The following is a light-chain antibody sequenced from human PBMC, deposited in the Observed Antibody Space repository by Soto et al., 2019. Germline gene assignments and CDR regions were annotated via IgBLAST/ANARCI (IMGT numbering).Light chain of an antibody. CDR3: QQRSN. Sequence: EIVLTQSPATLSLSPGERATLSCRASQSVSSYLAWYQQKPGQAPRLLIYDASNRATGIPARFSGSGSGTDFTLTISSLEPEDFAVYYCQQRSNFRQGTKLEIK. CDR1: QSVSSY. CDR2: DAS. J-gene: IGKJ2*01. V-gene: IGKV3-11*01.